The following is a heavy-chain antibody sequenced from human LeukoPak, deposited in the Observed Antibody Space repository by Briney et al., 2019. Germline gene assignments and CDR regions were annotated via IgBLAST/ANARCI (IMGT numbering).Heavy chain of an antibody. CDR2: IYYSGST. V-gene: IGHV4-59*01. J-gene: IGHJ3*02. D-gene: IGHD4/OR15-4a*01. Sequence: SSETLSLTCTVSGGSITNNYRHWHWLRQPQGRGLEWIGYIYYSGSTNYNPFIRSRVTIAVYKSNDQFSMQLNSVTAADTAMYYCARDKSGPTAHYDVFEIWGQGTMVTVSS. CDR3: ARDKSGPTAHYDVFEI. CDR1: GGSITNNY.